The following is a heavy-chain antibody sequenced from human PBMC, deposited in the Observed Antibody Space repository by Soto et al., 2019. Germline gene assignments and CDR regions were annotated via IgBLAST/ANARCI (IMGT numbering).Heavy chain of an antibody. V-gene: IGHV3-23*01. CDR3: ASSSYYYACDM. CDR1: GFSFTDYS. J-gene: IGHJ3*02. D-gene: IGHD6-13*01. CDR2: ISGRDLRT. Sequence: EVQLLEPGGGWVQPGGSLRLSCVASGFSFTDYSMTWVRQDPGKARELVSTISGRDLRTYYAASVRGRFTISRDNSKKTHYLHMNTLRAEDTALYYCASSSYYYACDMCGQGTRVTVSS.